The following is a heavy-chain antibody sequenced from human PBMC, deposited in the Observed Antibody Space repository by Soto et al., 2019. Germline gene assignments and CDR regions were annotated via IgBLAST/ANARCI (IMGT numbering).Heavy chain of an antibody. CDR2: ISAYNGNR. CDR3: ARGGQECSNSGCGYIYDGMDV. CDR1: GYTFSHYG. J-gene: IGHJ6*02. Sequence: GASVKVSCKASGYTFSHYGIGWVRQAPGQGLEWMGWISAYNGNRHFAEGLRGRITMTTNTTTSPADMELRSLSSDDTAVYYCARGGQECSNSGCGYIYDGMDVWGQGTTVTVSS. D-gene: IGHD1-26*01. V-gene: IGHV1-18*01.